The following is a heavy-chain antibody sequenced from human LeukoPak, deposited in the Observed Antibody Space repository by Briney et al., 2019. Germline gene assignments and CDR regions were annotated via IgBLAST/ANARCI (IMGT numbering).Heavy chain of an antibody. CDR1: GFTFSSYW. CDR3: ARDRGPYYYDSSGYPWFDP. V-gene: IGHV3-74*01. Sequence: PGGSLRLSCAASGFTFSSYWMHWVRQAPGKGLVWVSRINSDGSSTSYADSVKGRFTTSRDNAKNTLYLQMNSLRAEDTAVYYCARDRGPYYYDSSGYPWFDPWGQGTLVTVSS. J-gene: IGHJ5*02. CDR2: INSDGSST. D-gene: IGHD3-22*01.